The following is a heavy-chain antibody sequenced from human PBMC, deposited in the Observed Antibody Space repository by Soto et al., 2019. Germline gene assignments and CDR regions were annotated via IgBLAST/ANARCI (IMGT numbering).Heavy chain of an antibody. D-gene: IGHD3-16*02. CDR2: IYYSGST. Sequence: SETLSLTCTVSGGSISSGGYYWSWIRQHPGKGLEWIGYIYYSGSTYYNPSLKSRVTISVDTSKNQFSLKLSSVTAADTAVYYCARKNGPDYIWGSYRKRPQTTFDYWGQGTLITVSS. CDR3: ARKNGPDYIWGSYRKRPQTTFDY. J-gene: IGHJ4*02. CDR1: GGSISSGGYY. V-gene: IGHV4-31*03.